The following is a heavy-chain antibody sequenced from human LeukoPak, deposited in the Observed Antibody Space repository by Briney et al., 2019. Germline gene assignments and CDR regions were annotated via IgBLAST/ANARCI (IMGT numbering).Heavy chain of an antibody. J-gene: IGHJ4*02. Sequence: SETLSLTCTVSGDSITNSNFYWGWIRQSPGKGLEWIGSIFHSGSINYNPSLKSRVTISVDTSKNQFYLRVRSVTAAEMALYYCAGRGIVTGYFDFWGRGTLVTVSS. CDR3: AGRGIVTGYFDF. V-gene: IGHV4-39*01. CDR1: GDSITNSNFY. CDR2: IFHSGSI. D-gene: IGHD3-9*01.